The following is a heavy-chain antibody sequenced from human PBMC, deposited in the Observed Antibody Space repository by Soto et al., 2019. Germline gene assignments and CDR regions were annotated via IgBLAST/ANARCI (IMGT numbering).Heavy chain of an antibody. CDR2: IYYSVST. Sequence: SETLSLTCTVSGYPISSGGYYWSWIRQHPGKGLEWSGYIYYSVSTYYNPSLKSRVTISLDTSKNQFSLKLRSVTAADTAVYFCARHDPGWYFASWGQGTLVIVSS. CDR1: GYPISSGGYY. V-gene: IGHV4-39*01. CDR3: ARHDPGWYFAS. J-gene: IGHJ4*02.